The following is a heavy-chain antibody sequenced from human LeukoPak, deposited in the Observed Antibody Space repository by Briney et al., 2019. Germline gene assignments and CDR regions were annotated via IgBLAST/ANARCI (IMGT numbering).Heavy chain of an antibody. J-gene: IGHJ6*03. D-gene: IGHD6-19*01. Sequence: PGGSLRLSCAASGFSSYWMHWVRQAPGKGLVWVSRIKSDGSSTSYADSVKGRFTISRDNAKNTLYLQMNSLRAEDTAVYYCAKDTLSSASSPDSYYYTSLDVWAKGPRSPSP. CDR2: IKSDGSST. V-gene: IGHV3-74*01. CDR3: AKDTLSSASSPDSYYYTSLDV. CDR1: GFSSYW.